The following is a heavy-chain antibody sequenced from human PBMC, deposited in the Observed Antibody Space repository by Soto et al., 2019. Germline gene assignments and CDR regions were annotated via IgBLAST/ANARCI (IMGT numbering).Heavy chain of an antibody. Sequence: QVQLQESGPGLVKPSETLSLTCTVSGGSISSYYWSWIRQPPGKGLEWIGYIYYSGSTNYNPSRKRRATISVDTAKNQFSLKLSPMTAADTAVYYCARHHDSWGQGTLVTVSS. V-gene: IGHV4-59*08. CDR2: IYYSGST. J-gene: IGHJ4*02. CDR3: ARHHDS. CDR1: GGSISSYY.